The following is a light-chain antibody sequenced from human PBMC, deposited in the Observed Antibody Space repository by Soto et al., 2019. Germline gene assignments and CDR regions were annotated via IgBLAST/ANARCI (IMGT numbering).Light chain of an antibody. V-gene: IGKV3-20*01. J-gene: IGKJ1*01. Sequence: EIVLKQSARTLSLSPGERATLSCRASQSVNSSYLAWYQQKPGQAPRLLIYGASSRATGIPDRFSGSGSGTDFTLTISRLEPEDFAVYYCQQYGSSRTFGQGTKVDIK. CDR2: GAS. CDR3: QQYGSSRT. CDR1: QSVNSSY.